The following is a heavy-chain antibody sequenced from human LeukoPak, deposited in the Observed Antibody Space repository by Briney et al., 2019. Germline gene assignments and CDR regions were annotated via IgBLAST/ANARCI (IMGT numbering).Heavy chain of an antibody. Sequence: SETLSLTCTVSGGSISSSSYYWGWIRQPPGKGLEWIAYIYYSGSTNYNPSLKSRVTISVDTSKNQFSLKLSSVTAADTAVYYCAREGRGYSYGKYAFDIWGQGTMVTVSS. CDR3: AREGRGYSYGKYAFDI. CDR2: IYYSGST. V-gene: IGHV4-61*05. CDR1: GGSISSSSYY. J-gene: IGHJ3*02. D-gene: IGHD5-18*01.